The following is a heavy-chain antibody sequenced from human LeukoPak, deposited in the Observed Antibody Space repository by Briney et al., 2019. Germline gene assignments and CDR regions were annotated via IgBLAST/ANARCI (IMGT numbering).Heavy chain of an antibody. Sequence: PSETLSLTCTVSGASISSYYWSWIRQPPGKGLEWIGYISYSGTTNYSPSLKSRVTISAVTSRDHFSLKLSSVTAADTAMYYCARHSSGYDPYFDYWGQGTLVTVSS. V-gene: IGHV4-59*08. CDR3: ARHSSGYDPYFDY. CDR1: GASISSYY. J-gene: IGHJ4*02. CDR2: ISYSGTT. D-gene: IGHD5-12*01.